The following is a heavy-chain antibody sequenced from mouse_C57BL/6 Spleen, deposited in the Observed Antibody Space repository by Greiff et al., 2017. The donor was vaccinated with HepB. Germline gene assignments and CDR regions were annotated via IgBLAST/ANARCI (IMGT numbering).Heavy chain of an antibody. CDR3: ASYGNYGDYYAMDY. V-gene: IGHV2-2*01. D-gene: IGHD2-1*01. CDR1: GFSLTSYG. J-gene: IGHJ4*01. CDR2: IWSGGST. Sequence: QVQLQQSGPGLVQPSQSLSITCTVSGFSLTSYGVHWVRQSPGKGLEWLGVIWSGGSTDYNAAFISRLSISKDNSKSQVFFKMNSLQADDTAIYYCASYGNYGDYYAMDYWGQGTSVTVSS.